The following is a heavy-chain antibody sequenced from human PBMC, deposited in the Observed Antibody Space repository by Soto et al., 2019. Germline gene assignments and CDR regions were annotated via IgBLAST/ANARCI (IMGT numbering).Heavy chain of an antibody. V-gene: IGHV1-69*13. D-gene: IGHD2-2*01. Sequence: EASVKVSCKASGGTFSSYAISWVRQAPGQGLEWMGGIIPIFGTANYAQKFQGRVTITADESTSTAYMELSSLRAEDTAVYYCAKGGSTSRWPYYYGMDVWGQGTTVTVSS. CDR2: IIPIFGTA. J-gene: IGHJ6*02. CDR3: AKGGSTSRWPYYYGMDV. CDR1: GGTFSSYA.